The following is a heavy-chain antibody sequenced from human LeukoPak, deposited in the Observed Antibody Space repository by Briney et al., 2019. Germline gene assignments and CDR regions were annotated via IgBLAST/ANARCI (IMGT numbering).Heavy chain of an antibody. CDR2: ISIDGKTQ. V-gene: IGHV3-30*04. CDR1: GFTFNTYA. D-gene: IGHD3-10*01. CDR3: AREEYGFGLGALDV. Sequence: PGGSLRLPCIASGFTFNTYAMQWVRQAPGKGLEWVAVISIDGKTQYYADSVKGRFTISRDDSKNTLYLEMDSLRDEDTALFYCAREEYGFGLGALDVWGQGTTVTVS. J-gene: IGHJ6*02.